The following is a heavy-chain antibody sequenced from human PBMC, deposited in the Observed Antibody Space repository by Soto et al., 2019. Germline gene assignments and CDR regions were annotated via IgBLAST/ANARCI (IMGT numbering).Heavy chain of an antibody. Sequence: EVQLLESGGGLVQHGGSLRLSCAASGFTFSSYAMGWVRQAPGKGLVWVSASSGSGGSTYYAVSVKGRFTISRDNSKNPLYLQMTSLRAEDTAVYYCAKEDLERAYFDYWGQGTLVTVSS. D-gene: IGHD1-1*01. CDR2: SSGSGGST. CDR1: GFTFSSYA. CDR3: AKEDLERAYFDY. J-gene: IGHJ4*02. V-gene: IGHV3-23*01.